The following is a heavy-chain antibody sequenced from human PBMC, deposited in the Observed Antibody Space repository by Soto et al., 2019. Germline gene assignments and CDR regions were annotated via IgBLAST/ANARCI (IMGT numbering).Heavy chain of an antibody. CDR3: ALIPYYYDSSGYYPLYNWFDP. Sequence: GASVKVSCKASGYTFTSYDINWVRQATGQGLEWMGWMSPNSGNTGYAQKFQGRVTMTRNTSISTAYMELSSLRSEDTAVYYCALIPYYYDSSGYYPLYNWFDPWGQGTLVTVSS. V-gene: IGHV1-8*01. J-gene: IGHJ5*02. D-gene: IGHD3-22*01. CDR1: GYTFTSYD. CDR2: MSPNSGNT.